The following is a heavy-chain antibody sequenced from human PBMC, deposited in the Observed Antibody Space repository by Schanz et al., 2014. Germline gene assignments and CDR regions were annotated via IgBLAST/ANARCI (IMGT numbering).Heavy chain of an antibody. Sequence: QLLESGGGLVQPGGSLRLSCAASGFTFSSYAMSWVRQAPGKGLEWISAISGSGVSTHYADSVKGRFTISRDNSKSTLYLQVNSLRPEDTAVYYCARGRARQLVHWFDPWGQGTLVTVSS. V-gene: IGHV3-23*01. CDR2: ISGSGVST. J-gene: IGHJ5*02. D-gene: IGHD6-13*01. CDR1: GFTFSSYA. CDR3: ARGRARQLVHWFDP.